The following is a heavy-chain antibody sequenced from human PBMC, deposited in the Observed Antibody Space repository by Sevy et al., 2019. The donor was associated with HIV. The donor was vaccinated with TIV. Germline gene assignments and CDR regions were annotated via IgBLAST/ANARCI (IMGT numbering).Heavy chain of an antibody. V-gene: IGHV3-49*03. CDR2: IRSKAYGGTT. CDR3: TRELLDYGDYLMDRSDY. D-gene: IGHD4-17*01. J-gene: IGHJ4*02. CDR1: GFTFGDYA. Sequence: GGSLRLSCTASGFTFGDYAMSWFRQAPGKGLEWVGFIRSKAYGGTTEYAASVKGRFTISRDDSKSIAYLQMTSLKTEDTAVYYCTRELLDYGDYLMDRSDYWGQGTLVTVSS.